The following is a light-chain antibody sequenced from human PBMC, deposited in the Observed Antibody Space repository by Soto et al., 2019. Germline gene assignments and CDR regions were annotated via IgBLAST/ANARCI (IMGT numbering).Light chain of an antibody. CDR2: DAS. J-gene: IGKJ1*01. V-gene: IGKV3-11*01. CDR3: XQRGNWPVT. Sequence: EIVLTQSPATLSLSPGERATLSCRASQSVGSYFAWYQQKPGQAPRLLIYDASNRATGIPARFSGSGSGTDFTLTISSXEPXXXXXXXXXQRGNWPVTFGQGTRVDIK. CDR1: QSVGSY.